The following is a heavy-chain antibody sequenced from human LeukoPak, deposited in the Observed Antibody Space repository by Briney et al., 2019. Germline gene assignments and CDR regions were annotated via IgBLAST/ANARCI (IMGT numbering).Heavy chain of an antibody. Sequence: GGSLRLSCAASGFTTSSYAMSLVRQAAGKGLEWVSAISGSGGSTYYADSVKGRFTISRDNSKNTLYLQMNSLRAEDTAVYYCAKNVVFGVVVINYFDYWGQGTLVTVSS. CDR1: GFTTSSYA. V-gene: IGHV3-23*01. J-gene: IGHJ4*02. CDR3: AKNVVFGVVVINYFDY. D-gene: IGHD3-3*01. CDR2: ISGSGGST.